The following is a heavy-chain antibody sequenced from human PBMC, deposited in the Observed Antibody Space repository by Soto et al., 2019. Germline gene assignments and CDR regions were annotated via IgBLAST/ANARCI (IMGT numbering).Heavy chain of an antibody. J-gene: IGHJ6*02. Sequence: GGSLRLSCAASGFTFSSYWMTWVRQAPGKGLEWVANINQDGSEKNSVDSVKGRFTISRDNAKSSLYLQMNSLRADDTAVYYCARTGEYGSGSYSYSYYAMDVWGQGTTITVSS. CDR2: INQDGSEK. CDR3: ARTGEYGSGSYSYSYYAMDV. V-gene: IGHV3-7*03. D-gene: IGHD3-10*01. CDR1: GFTFSSYW.